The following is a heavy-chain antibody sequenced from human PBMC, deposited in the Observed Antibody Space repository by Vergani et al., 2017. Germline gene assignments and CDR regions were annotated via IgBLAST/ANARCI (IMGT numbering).Heavy chain of an antibody. J-gene: IGHJ6*02. Sequence: QVQLQESGPGLVKPSQTLSLTCTVSGSSISSGSYYWSWIRQPAGKGLEWIGRIYTSGSTNYNPSLKSRVTISVDTSKNQFSLKLSSVTAADTAVYYCARGGDSSGYYYYYYYYGMDVWGQGTTVTVSS. CDR3: ARGGDSSGYYYYYYYYGMDV. D-gene: IGHD3-22*01. CDR1: GSSISSGSYY. V-gene: IGHV4-61*02. CDR2: IYTSGST.